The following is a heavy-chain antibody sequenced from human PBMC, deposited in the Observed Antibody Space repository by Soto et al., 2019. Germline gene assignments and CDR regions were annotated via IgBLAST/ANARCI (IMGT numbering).Heavy chain of an antibody. CDR2: VDPRTGGA. Sequence: QVQLVQSGTEVKKPGASVRVSCKASGYAITAYYIHWVRQAPGQGPEWMGWVDPRTGGAIYAQKFQDRVTMTRDASISTVYMDLSGLRSDVTALYYCARDDYGSYTYWGQGTPVTVSS. CDR3: ARDDYGSYTY. D-gene: IGHD1-26*01. J-gene: IGHJ4*02. CDR1: GYAITAYY. V-gene: IGHV1-2*02.